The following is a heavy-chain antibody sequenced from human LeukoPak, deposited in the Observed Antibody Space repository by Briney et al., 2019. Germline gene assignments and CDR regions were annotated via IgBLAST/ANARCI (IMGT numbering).Heavy chain of an antibody. CDR2: INGDGSET. V-gene: IGHV3-7*01. J-gene: IGHJ4*02. D-gene: IGHD3/OR15-3a*01. Sequence: GGSLRLSCAASGFTFRQHWMIWVRQAPGKGLEWVANINGDGSETHYLDSVKGRFTVSRGNAKSSLYLQMITLRADDTALYYCARDGLPAGADFWGQGTLVTVTS. CDR1: GFTFRQHW. CDR3: ARDGLPAGADF.